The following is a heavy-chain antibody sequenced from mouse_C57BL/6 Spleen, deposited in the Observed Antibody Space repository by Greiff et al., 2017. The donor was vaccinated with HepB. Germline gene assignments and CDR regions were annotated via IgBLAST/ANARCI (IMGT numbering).Heavy chain of an antibody. D-gene: IGHD2-3*01. Sequence: QVQLQQPGAELVMPGASVKLSCKASGYTFTSYWMHWVKQRPGQGLEWIGEIDPSDSYTNYNQKFKGKSTLTVDKSSSTAYMKLSSLTSEDSAVYYCARYDPYWYFDVWGTGTTVTVSS. CDR1: GYTFTSYW. V-gene: IGHV1-69*01. CDR2: IDPSDSYT. CDR3: ARYDPYWYFDV. J-gene: IGHJ1*03.